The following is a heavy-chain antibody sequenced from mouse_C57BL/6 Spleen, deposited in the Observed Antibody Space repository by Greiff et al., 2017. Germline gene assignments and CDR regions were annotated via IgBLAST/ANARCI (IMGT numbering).Heavy chain of an antibody. V-gene: IGHV1-61*01. CDR2: IYPSDSET. CDR1: GYTFNSYW. CDR3: AVVDYYAMDY. Sequence: QVQLQQPGAELVRPGSSVKLSCKASGYTFNSYWMDWVKQRPGPGLEWIGNIYPSDSETHYNQKFKDKATLTVDKSSSTAYMQLSSLTSEDSAVYYCAVVDYYAMDYWGQGTSVTVSS. J-gene: IGHJ4*01. D-gene: IGHD1-1*01.